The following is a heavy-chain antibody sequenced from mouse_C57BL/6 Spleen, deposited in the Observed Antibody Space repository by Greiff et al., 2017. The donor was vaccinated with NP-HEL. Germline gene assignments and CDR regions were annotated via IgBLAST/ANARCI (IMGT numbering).Heavy chain of an antibody. CDR3: ARDGRSYVGAMDY. Sequence: QVQLQQSGAELVKPGASVKLSCKASGYTFTSYWMHWVKQRPGQGLEWIGMIHPNSGSTNYNEKFKSKATLTVDKSSSTAYMQLSSLTSEDSAVYYCARDGRSYVGAMDYWGQGTSVTVSS. CDR1: GYTFTSYW. CDR2: IHPNSGST. V-gene: IGHV1-64*01. J-gene: IGHJ4*01. D-gene: IGHD1-1*01.